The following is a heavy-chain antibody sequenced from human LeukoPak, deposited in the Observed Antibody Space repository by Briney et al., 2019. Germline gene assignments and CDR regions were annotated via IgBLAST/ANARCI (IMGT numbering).Heavy chain of an antibody. CDR1: GYTFTGYY. CDR2: INPNSGGT. CDR3: ARAPPQDGYNLRSPAFFDY. J-gene: IGHJ4*02. V-gene: IGHV1-2*02. Sequence: GASVKVSCKASGYTFTGYYMHWVRQAPGQGLEWMGWINPNSGGTNYAQKFQGRVTMTMDTSISTAYMELSRLRSDDTAVYYCARAPPQDGYNLRSPAFFDYWGQGTLVTVSS. D-gene: IGHD5-24*01.